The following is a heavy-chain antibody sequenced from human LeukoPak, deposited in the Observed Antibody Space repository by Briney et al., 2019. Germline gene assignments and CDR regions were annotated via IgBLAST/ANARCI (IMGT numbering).Heavy chain of an antibody. J-gene: IGHJ4*02. CDR1: GYTFSRQY. CDR3: STSVGGTEFDS. CDR2: INPSSGNT. Sequence: ASVKVSCKASGYTFSRQYMHFVRQAPGQGLEWMGIINPSSGNTNYAQKFQGGVTMTRDTSTSTIYMDLSSLRSDDTAVYYCSTSVGGTEFDSWGQEALVTVSS. V-gene: IGHV1-46*01. D-gene: IGHD3-16*01.